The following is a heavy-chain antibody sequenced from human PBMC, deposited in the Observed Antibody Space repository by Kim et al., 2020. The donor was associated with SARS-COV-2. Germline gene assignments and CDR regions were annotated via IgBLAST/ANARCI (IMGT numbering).Heavy chain of an antibody. CDR1: GFTFSSYG. CDR2: ISYDGSNK. D-gene: IGHD3-3*01. V-gene: IGHV3-30*03. Sequence: GGSLRLSCAASGFTFSSYGMHWVRQAPGKGLEWVAVISYDGSNKYYADSVKGRFTISRDNSKNTLYLQMNSLRAEDTAVYYCAALFLEWPLDYWGQGTLVTVSS. CDR3: AALFLEWPLDY. J-gene: IGHJ4*02.